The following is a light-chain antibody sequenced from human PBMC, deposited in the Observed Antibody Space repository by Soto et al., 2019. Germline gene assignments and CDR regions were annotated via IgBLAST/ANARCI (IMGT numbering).Light chain of an antibody. V-gene: IGKV3-11*01. CDR3: QQRCSWPWT. CDR1: QSVGSC. J-gene: IGKJ1*01. CDR2: DAS. Sequence: IVLTQSPATLSLSPGERATLSCRASQSVGSCLAWYQQKRGQAPRLLIYDASNRATGIPARFSGSGSGTDFTLTIRSLEPEDVIVYYCQQRCSWPWTFGQGTKVEIK.